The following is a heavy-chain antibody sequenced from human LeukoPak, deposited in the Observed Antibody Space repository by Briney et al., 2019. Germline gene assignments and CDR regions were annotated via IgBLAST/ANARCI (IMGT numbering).Heavy chain of an antibody. CDR3: ARGGYYDSSGYLDY. V-gene: IGHV1-69*13. CDR1: GGTFSSYA. J-gene: IGHJ4*02. CDR2: IIPIFGTA. Sequence: SVKVSCKASGGTFSSYAISWVRQAPGQGLEWMGGIIPIFGTANYAQKFQGRVTITADESTSTAYMELRSLRSDDTAVYYCARGGYYDSSGYLDYWGQGTLVTVSS. D-gene: IGHD3-22*01.